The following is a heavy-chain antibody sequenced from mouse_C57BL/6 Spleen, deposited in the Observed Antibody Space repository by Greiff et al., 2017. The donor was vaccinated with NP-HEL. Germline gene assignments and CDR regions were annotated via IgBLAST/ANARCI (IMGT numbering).Heavy chain of an antibody. J-gene: IGHJ4*01. CDR1: GYTFTSYW. Sequence: VQLQQPGAELVKPGASVTLSCKASGYTFTSYWMPWVKQRPGQGLEWIGMIHPNSGSTNYNEKFKSKATLTVDKSSSTAYMQRSSLTSEDSAVYYCARKGIYGYDDYAMDYWGQGTSVTVSS. V-gene: IGHV1-64*01. CDR2: IHPNSGST. CDR3: ARKGIYGYDDYAMDY. D-gene: IGHD2-2*01.